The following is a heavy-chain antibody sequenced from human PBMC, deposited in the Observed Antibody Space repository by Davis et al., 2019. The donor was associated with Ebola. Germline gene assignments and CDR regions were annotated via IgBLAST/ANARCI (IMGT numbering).Heavy chain of an antibody. CDR1: GFTFSSYW. Sequence: GESLKISCVASGFTFSSYWMSWVRQAPGRGLEWVANIRPDGNDKQYVDSVKGRFTISRDNSKNTLYLQMNSLRAEDTAVYYCARGGGSYYYYGMDVWGQGTTVTVSS. CDR2: IRPDGNDK. V-gene: IGHV3-7*01. CDR3: ARGGGSYYYYGMDV. J-gene: IGHJ6*02. D-gene: IGHD3-16*01.